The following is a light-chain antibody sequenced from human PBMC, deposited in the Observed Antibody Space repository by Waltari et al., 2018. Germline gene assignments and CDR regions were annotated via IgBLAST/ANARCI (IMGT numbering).Light chain of an antibody. Sequence: EIVMTQSPATLSLSPGEIATLSCRASQTITANLAWYQQKPGQAPRLLIYGASSRATGVPARFSGSGSGTDFTLTINSLQSDDFAIYYCQQYNSWPPLTFGGGAKVEIK. CDR1: QTITAN. CDR2: GAS. J-gene: IGKJ4*01. CDR3: QQYNSWPPLT. V-gene: IGKV3-15*01.